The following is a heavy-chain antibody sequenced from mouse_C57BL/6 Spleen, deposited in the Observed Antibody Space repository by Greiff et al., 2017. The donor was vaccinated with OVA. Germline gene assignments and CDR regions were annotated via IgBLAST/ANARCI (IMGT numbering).Heavy chain of an antibody. Sequence: DVKLQESGPGLVKPSQSLSLTCSVTGYSITSGYYWNWIRQFPGNKLEWMGYISYDGSNNYNPSLKNRISITRDTSKNQFFLKLNSVTTEDTATYYCARDRDLEYDYDGPVAYWGQGTLVTVSA. V-gene: IGHV3-6*01. D-gene: IGHD2-4*01. J-gene: IGHJ3*01. CDR2: ISYDGSN. CDR3: ARDRDLEYDYDGPVAY. CDR1: GYSITSGYY.